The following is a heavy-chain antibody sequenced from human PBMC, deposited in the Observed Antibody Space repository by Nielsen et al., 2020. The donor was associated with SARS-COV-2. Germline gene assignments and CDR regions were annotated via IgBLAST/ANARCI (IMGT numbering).Heavy chain of an antibody. CDR2: IKLDGSEK. J-gene: IGHJ4*02. Sequence: GESLKISCVVSGFNIRGYWMTWVRQAPGKGLEWVGNIKLDGSEKYYVDSVKGRFTISRDNARNTLYLQMNGLRAEDTAIYYCAKGTVLDYWGQGTLVTVSS. V-gene: IGHV3-7*01. CDR1: GFNIRGYW. D-gene: IGHD1-1*01. CDR3: AKGTVLDY.